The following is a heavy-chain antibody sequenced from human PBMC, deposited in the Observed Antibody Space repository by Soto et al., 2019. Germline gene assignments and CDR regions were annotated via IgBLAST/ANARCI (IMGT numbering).Heavy chain of an antibody. D-gene: IGHD2-8*01. CDR3: ARYGVN. V-gene: IGHV3-74*01. J-gene: IGHJ4*02. CDR2: ITSDGSTT. CDR1: GFTFRSYW. Sequence: EVQLLESGGGLVQPGGSLRLSCAASGFTFRSYWMHWVRQRPGKGLEWVSGITSDGSTTCYADSVKGRFTISRNNRKNTLYLQMDSLRAEDTAIYHCARYGVNWGQGTVVTVSS.